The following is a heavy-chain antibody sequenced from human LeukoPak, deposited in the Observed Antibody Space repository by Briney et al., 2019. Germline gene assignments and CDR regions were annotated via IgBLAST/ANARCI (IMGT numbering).Heavy chain of an antibody. CDR3: AKAPLRGYSYGSFDY. J-gene: IGHJ4*02. CDR2: ISWNSGSI. Sequence: GGSLRLSCAASGFTFDDYAMHWVRQAPGKGLGWVSGISWNSGSIGYADSVKGRFTISRDNAKNSLYLQMNSLRAEDTALYYCAKAPLRGYSYGSFDYWGQGTLVTVSS. D-gene: IGHD5-18*01. CDR1: GFTFDDYA. V-gene: IGHV3-9*01.